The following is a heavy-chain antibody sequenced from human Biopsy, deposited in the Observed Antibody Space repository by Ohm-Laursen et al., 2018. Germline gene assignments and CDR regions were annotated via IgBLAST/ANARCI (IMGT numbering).Heavy chain of an antibody. V-gene: IGHV1-18*01. CDR3: ATSHYFESTGYAFDF. Sequence: ASSVKVSCKASGGTFGSYAISRVRQAPGRGLEWMGWISPYNGNGDYEKNFHGRVTLTADTSTSTVYMELRSLRSGDTAVYYCATSHYFESTGYAFDFWGQGTMVSVSS. J-gene: IGHJ3*01. D-gene: IGHD3-22*01. CDR1: GGTFGSYA. CDR2: ISPYNGNG.